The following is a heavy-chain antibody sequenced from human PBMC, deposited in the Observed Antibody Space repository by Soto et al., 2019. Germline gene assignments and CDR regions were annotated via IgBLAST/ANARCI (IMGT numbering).Heavy chain of an antibody. CDR3: ASSVRYSSSSGLYYYGMDV. CDR1: GYSFTSYW. D-gene: IGHD6-6*01. CDR2: IYPGDSDT. Sequence: GDSLKISWKGSGYSFTSYWIGWVRQMPGKSLEGRGIIYPGDSDTRYSPSFQGQVTISADKSISTASLQWSSLKASDTAMYYCASSVRYSSSSGLYYYGMDVWGQGTTVTVSS. J-gene: IGHJ6*02. V-gene: IGHV5-51*01.